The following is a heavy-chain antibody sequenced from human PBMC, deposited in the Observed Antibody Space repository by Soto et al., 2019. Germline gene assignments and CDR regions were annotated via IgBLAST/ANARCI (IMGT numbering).Heavy chain of an antibody. CDR2: ISAYNGNT. D-gene: IGHD3-22*01. J-gene: IGHJ3*02. CDR1: GYTFTSYG. Sequence: QVQLVQSGAEVKKPGASVKVSCKASGYTFTSYGISWVRQAPGQGLEWMGWISAYNGNTNYAQKLQGRVTMTTDTSTSTAYMELRSLSSDDTAVYYCARDLPSWYYYDSSGNDAFDIWGQGTMVTVSS. V-gene: IGHV1-18*01. CDR3: ARDLPSWYYYDSSGNDAFDI.